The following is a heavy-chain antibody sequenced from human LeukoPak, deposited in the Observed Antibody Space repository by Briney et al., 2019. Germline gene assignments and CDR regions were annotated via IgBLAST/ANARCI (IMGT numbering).Heavy chain of an antibody. CDR2: INPKNSGT. CDR3: ARGVLAGYDSTGHPFYNLFDP. J-gene: IGHJ5*02. Sequence: ASVKVSCTAFGYSFTYYYMHWVRQAPGQGLEGMGRINPKNSGTDYAQQFQGRVPMPRATSISTAYVELSRLRYDATAVYYCARGVLAGYDSTGHPFYNLFDPWGQGTPVTVSS. V-gene: IGHV1-2*06. D-gene: IGHD3-22*01. CDR1: GYSFTYYY.